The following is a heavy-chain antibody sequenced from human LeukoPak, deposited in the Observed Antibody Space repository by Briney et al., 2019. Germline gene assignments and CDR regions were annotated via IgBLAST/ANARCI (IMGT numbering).Heavy chain of an antibody. CDR2: IYYSGST. V-gene: IGHV4-34*09. CDR3: ARVGNWFDP. CDR1: GGPFSGYY. Sequence: SETLSLTCAVYGGPFSGYYWSWIRQPPGKGLEWIGYIYYSGSTYYNPSLKSRVTISVDTSKNQFSLKLSSVTAADTAVYYCARVGNWFDPWGQGTLVTVSS. J-gene: IGHJ5*02.